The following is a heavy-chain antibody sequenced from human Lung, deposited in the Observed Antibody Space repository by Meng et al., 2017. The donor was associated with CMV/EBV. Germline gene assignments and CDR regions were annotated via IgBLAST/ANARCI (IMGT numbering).Heavy chain of an antibody. Sequence: SLPASAFSFSSYAMSWVRQAPGKGLEWVSSIGGSGAITYYADSVKGRFTISRDNSKNTLYLQMNSLRAEDTAVYYCAKGRFYIDSWGQGTLVTVSS. CDR1: AFSFSSYA. CDR2: IGGSGAIT. D-gene: IGHD3-3*01. CDR3: AKGRFYIDS. J-gene: IGHJ4*02. V-gene: IGHV3-23*01.